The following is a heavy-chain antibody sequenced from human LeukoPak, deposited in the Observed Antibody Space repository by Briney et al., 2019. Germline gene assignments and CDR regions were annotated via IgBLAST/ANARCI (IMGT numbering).Heavy chain of an antibody. CDR1: GFTFSSYG. CDR3: AKVDLWSGYYTGIEY. J-gene: IGHJ4*02. D-gene: IGHD3-3*01. CDR2: IRYDGSNK. V-gene: IGHV3-30*02. Sequence: GGSLRLSCAASGFTFSSYGMHWVRQAPGKGLEWVAFIRYDGSNKYYADSVKGRFTISRDNSKNTLYLQMNSLRAEETAVYYCAKVDLWSGYYTGIEYWGQGTLVTVSS.